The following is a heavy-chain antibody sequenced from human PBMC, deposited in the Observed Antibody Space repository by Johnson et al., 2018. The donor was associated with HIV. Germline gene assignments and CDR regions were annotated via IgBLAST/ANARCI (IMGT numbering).Heavy chain of an antibody. CDR2: ISYDGSNK. CDR3: ARERSGTIAFDI. D-gene: IGHD1-7*01. Sequence: QVQLVESGGGLVKPGGSLRLSCAASGFIFSSYGMHWVRQAPGKGLEWVAVISYDGSNKYYADSVKGRFTISRDNAKNSLYLQMNSLRAEDTAVYYCARERSGTIAFDIWGQGTMVTVSS. CDR1: GFIFSSYG. V-gene: IGHV3-30*03. J-gene: IGHJ3*02.